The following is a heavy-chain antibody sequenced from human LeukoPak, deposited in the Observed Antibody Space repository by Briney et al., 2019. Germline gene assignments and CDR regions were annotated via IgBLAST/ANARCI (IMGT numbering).Heavy chain of an antibody. J-gene: IGHJ4*02. V-gene: IGHV1-2*02. D-gene: IGHD4-17*01. Sequence: RASVKVSCKASGYTFTGYYMHWVRQAPGQGLEWMGWINPNSGGTNYAQKFQGRVTMTRDTSISTAYMELSRLRSGDTAVYYCANSGSDYGDYSGNYWGQGTLVTVSS. CDR1: GYTFTGYY. CDR2: INPNSGGT. CDR3: ANSGSDYGDYSGNY.